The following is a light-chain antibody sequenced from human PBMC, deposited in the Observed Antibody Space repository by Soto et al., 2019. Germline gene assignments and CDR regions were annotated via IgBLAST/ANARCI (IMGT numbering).Light chain of an antibody. CDR3: QQYNNWPPYT. CDR1: QSVSSN. J-gene: IGKJ2*01. V-gene: IGKV3-15*01. Sequence: EIVMTQSPATLSVSPGERATLSCRASQSVSSNLAWYQQKPGQAPRLLIYVASTRATGIPARFSGSGSRTEFTLTISSLQSEDFAVYYCQQYNNWPPYTFGQGTKLEIK. CDR2: VAS.